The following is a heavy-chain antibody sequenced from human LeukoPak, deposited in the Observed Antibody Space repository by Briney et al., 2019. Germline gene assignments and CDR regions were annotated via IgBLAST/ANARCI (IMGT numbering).Heavy chain of an antibody. CDR2: INHSGST. V-gene: IGHV4-34*01. D-gene: IGHD2-2*01. CDR1: GGSFSGYY. CDR3: ARAPIVVVPAATTQRYYMDV. Sequence: KPSETLSLTCAVYGGSFSGYYWGWIRQPPGKGLELIGEINHSGSTNYNPSLKSRVTISVDTSKNQFSLKLSSVTAADTAVYYCARAPIVVVPAATTQRYYMDVWGKGTTVTVSS. J-gene: IGHJ6*03.